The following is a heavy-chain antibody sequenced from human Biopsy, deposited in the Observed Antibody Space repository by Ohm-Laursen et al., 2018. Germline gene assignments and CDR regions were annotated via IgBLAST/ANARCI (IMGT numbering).Heavy chain of an antibody. CDR2: IREDGIEK. V-gene: IGHV3-7*03. Sequence: SLRLSCAASGFTFNDVYMHWVRQAPGKGLEWLANIREDGIEKFYVGSVKGRFTISRDNAKSPVFLQMNSLRVEDTAVYYCASRGYTDGDYDYWGQGTLVTVSS. CDR1: GFTFNDVY. CDR3: ASRGYTDGDYDY. J-gene: IGHJ4*02. D-gene: IGHD5-18*01.